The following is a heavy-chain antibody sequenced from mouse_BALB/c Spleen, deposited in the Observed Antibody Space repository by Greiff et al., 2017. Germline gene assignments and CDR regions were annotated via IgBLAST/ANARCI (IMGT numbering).Heavy chain of an antibody. Sequence: VQLQQSGPELVKPGASVKISCKASGYAFSSSWMNWVKQRPGQGLEWIGRIYPGDGDTNYNGKFKGKATLTADKSSSTAYMQLSSLTSVDSAVYFCARWDGNLDYWGQGTTLTVSS. J-gene: IGHJ2*01. CDR3: ARWDGNLDY. V-gene: IGHV1-82*01. CDR1: GYAFSSSW. D-gene: IGHD2-1*01. CDR2: IYPGDGDT.